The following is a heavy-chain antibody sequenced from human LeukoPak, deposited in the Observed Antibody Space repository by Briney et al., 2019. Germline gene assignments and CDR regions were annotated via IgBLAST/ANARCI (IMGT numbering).Heavy chain of an antibody. D-gene: IGHD1-26*01. Sequence: GGSLRLSCAASGFTFSSYWMSWVRQAPGKGPEWVAVISYDGSNKYYADSVKGRFTISRDNSKNTLYLQMNSLRAEDTAVYYCAREDSSGSYDYWGQGTLVTVSS. J-gene: IGHJ4*02. CDR3: AREDSSGSYDY. CDR2: ISYDGSNK. CDR1: GFTFSSYW. V-gene: IGHV3-30*03.